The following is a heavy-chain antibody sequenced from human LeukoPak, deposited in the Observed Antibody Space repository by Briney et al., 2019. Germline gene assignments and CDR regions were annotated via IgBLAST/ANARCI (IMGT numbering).Heavy chain of an antibody. D-gene: IGHD6-19*01. CDR2: IYHSGST. CDR3: ARDLIGCLRGKQWGWFDP. Sequence: PSQTLSLTCTVSGGSISSGGYYWSWIRQPPGKGLEWIGHIYHSGSTYYNPSLKSRVTISVDRSKNQFSLKLSSVTAADTAVYYCARDLIGCLRGKQWGWFDPWGQGALVTVSS. J-gene: IGHJ5*02. CDR1: GGSISSGGYY. V-gene: IGHV4-30-2*01.